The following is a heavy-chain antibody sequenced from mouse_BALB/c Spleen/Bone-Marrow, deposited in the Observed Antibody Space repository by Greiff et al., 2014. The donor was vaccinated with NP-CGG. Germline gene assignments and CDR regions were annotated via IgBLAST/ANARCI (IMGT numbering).Heavy chain of an antibody. Sequence: VQLKESGGDLVKPGGSLKLSRAASGFTFSRYGMSWVRQTPDKRLEWVANISSGGSYTYYPDSVKGRFTISRDNAKNTLYLHMSSLKSEDTAMYYCARQYGNLGVMDYWGQGTSVTVAS. J-gene: IGHJ4*01. CDR1: GFTFSRYG. D-gene: IGHD2-1*01. CDR2: ISSGGSYT. V-gene: IGHV5-6*01. CDR3: ARQYGNLGVMDY.